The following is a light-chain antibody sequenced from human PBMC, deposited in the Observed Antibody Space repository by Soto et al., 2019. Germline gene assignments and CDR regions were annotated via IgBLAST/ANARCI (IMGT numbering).Light chain of an antibody. CDR3: QQRHMWPIT. J-gene: IGKJ5*01. CDR1: QSFRGR. V-gene: IGKV3-11*01. CDR2: DAY. Sequence: EVVLTQSPVTLSLSPGEKATLPCRASQSFRGRLAWYQQKPGQAPRLLIYDAYNRATGIPPRFSGSGSGTDFTLTISSLEPEDSAVYYCQQRHMWPITFGQGTRLEIK.